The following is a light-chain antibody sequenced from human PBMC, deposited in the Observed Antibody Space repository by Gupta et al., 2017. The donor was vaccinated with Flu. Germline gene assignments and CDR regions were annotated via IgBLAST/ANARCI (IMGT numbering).Light chain of an antibody. Sequence: SLGERATINCKSSQTVLYSSNNKNYLAWYQQKPGQPPKLLIFWASTRQSGVPDRFSGSGSGTXFTLTIXSLQAEDVAVYFCQQFYNTPNTFGXGTKLEIK. J-gene: IGKJ2*01. V-gene: IGKV4-1*01. CDR3: QQFYNTPNT. CDR2: WAS. CDR1: QTVLYSSNNKNY.